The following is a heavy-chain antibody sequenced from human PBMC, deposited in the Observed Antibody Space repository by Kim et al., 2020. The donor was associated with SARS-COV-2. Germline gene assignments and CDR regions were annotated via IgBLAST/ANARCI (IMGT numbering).Heavy chain of an antibody. CDR1: GGSISSSSYY. CDR2: IYYSGST. CDR3: ARPEGMITFGGVIVAGWFDP. Sequence: SETLSLTCTVSGGSISSSSYYWGWIRQPPGKGLEWIGSIYYSGSTYYNPSLKSRVTISVATSKNQFSLKLSSVTAADTAVYYCARPEGMITFGGVIVAGWFDPWGQGTLVTVSS. V-gene: IGHV4-39*01. J-gene: IGHJ5*02. D-gene: IGHD3-16*02.